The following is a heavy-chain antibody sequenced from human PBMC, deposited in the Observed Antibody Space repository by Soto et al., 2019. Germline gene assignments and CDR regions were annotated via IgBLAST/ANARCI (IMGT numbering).Heavy chain of an antibody. CDR3: TSSFRSGKKVSYYYYGMDV. Sequence: EVQLVESGGGLVQPGGSLKLSCAASGFTFSGSAMHWVRQASGKGLEWVGRIRSKANSYATAYAASVKGRFTISRDDSKNTAYLQMNSLKTEDTAVYYCTSSFRSGKKVSYYYYGMDVWGQGTTVTVSS. CDR1: GFTFSGSA. V-gene: IGHV3-73*02. D-gene: IGHD3-3*01. CDR2: IRSKANSYAT. J-gene: IGHJ6*02.